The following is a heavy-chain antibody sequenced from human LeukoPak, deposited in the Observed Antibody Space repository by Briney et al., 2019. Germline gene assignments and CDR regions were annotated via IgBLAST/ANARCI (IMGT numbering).Heavy chain of an antibody. CDR3: ARTIRGYDEYYFDY. CDR1: GGSFSGYY. Sequence: SATLSLTCAVSGGSFSGYYWNWIRQPPGKGLECVGEINHSGSTNYNPSLKSRVTISVDTSKNQFSLKLSSVTAADTAVYYCARTIRGYDEYYFDYWGQGTLVTVSS. V-gene: IGHV4-34*01. J-gene: IGHJ4*02. D-gene: IGHD5-12*01. CDR2: INHSGST.